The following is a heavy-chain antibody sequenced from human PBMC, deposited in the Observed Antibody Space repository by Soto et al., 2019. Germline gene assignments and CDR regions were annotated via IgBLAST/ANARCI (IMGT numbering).Heavy chain of an antibody. CDR3: ARRYCSDSYCSYFDY. CDR1: GGSVSGYF. D-gene: IGHD2-15*01. CDR2: INRSGTT. Sequence: PSETLSLTCAVYGGSVSGYFWSWIRQPPGKGLEWIGEINRSGTTSYSPSLDSRVTTSVDTSKNQFSLRLSSVTAADTAIYYCARRYCSDSYCSYFDYWGRGTLVTVSS. J-gene: IGHJ4*02. V-gene: IGHV4-34*01.